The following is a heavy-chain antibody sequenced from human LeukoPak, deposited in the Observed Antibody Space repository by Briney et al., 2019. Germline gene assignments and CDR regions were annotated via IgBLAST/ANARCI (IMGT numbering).Heavy chain of an antibody. D-gene: IGHD3-9*01. J-gene: IGHJ4*02. Sequence: SEILSLTCTVSGGSISSGGYYWSWIRQPPGKGLEWIGYIYHSGSTYYNPSLKSRVTISVDTSKNQFSLKLSSVTAADTAVYYCARAPPDSYYDILTGYSNSFDYWGQGTLVTVSS. CDR3: ARAPPDSYYDILTGYSNSFDY. V-gene: IGHV4-30-2*01. CDR2: IYHSGST. CDR1: GGSISSGGYY.